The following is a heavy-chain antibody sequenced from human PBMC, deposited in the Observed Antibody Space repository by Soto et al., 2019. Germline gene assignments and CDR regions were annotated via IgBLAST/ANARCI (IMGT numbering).Heavy chain of an antibody. CDR1: GASISSNSAF. CDR2: TYYRSKWYN. Sequence: SQTPAPTGTISGASISSNSAFSNWNKQTPSRVLEWLGRTYYRSKWYNDYAVSVKSRITINPDTSKNQFSLQLNSVTPEDTAVYYCARATRIAVPGYYYYGMDVWGQGTTVTVS. D-gene: IGHD6-19*01. V-gene: IGHV6-1*01. J-gene: IGHJ6*02. CDR3: ARATRIAVPGYYYYGMDV.